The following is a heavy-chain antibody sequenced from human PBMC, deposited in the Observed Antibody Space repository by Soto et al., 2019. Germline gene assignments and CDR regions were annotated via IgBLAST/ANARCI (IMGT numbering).Heavy chain of an antibody. D-gene: IGHD4-4*01. V-gene: IGHV3-9*01. Sequence: EMQLVESGGGLVQPGRSLRLSCAASGFTFDDYAMHWVRQVPGKGLEWLSGISWTSATIDYADSVKDRFTISRDTTKNSLLLQMNTLRPEDTALYYCAKDTKWGGMTTIHDFECWGQGTLVIFSS. CDR3: AKDTKWGGMTTIHDFEC. CDR2: ISWTSATI. CDR1: GFTFDDYA. J-gene: IGHJ4*02.